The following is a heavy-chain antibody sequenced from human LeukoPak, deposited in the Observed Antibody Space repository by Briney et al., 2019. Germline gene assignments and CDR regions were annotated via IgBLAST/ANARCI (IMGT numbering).Heavy chain of an antibody. Sequence: PGGSLRLSFAASGFTFSSYAMSWVRQAPGKGLEWVSAISGSGCITYYADCVNGRFNSSIDNSKNTLYLQLNSLRADDTAVYYCAKVSYFDYWGQGTLVTVSS. J-gene: IGHJ4*02. CDR2: ISGSGCIT. V-gene: IGHV3-23*01. CDR3: AKVSYFDY. CDR1: GFTFSSYA.